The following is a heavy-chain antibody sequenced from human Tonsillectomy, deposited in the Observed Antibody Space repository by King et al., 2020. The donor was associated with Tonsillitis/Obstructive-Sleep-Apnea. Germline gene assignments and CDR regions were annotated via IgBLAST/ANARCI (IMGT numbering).Heavy chain of an antibody. CDR2: IYYSGST. CDR3: ARYRRDGYKYFLDY. CDR1: GDSISNYY. V-gene: IGHV4-59*01. J-gene: IGHJ4*02. D-gene: IGHD5-24*01. Sequence: VQLQESGPGLVKPSETLSLTCTVSGDSISNYYWSWIRQSPGKRLEWIGYIYYSGSTNYNPSLESRVSFSVETSKNQFSLKLSSVTAADTAVYYCARYRRDGYKYFLDYWGQGTLVTVSS.